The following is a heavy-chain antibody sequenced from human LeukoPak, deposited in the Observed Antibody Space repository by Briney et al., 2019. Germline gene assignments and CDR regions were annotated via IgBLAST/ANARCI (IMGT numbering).Heavy chain of an antibody. CDR2: IYYSGST. Sequence: SETLSLTCTVSGGSISSSSYYWGWIRQPPGKGLEWTGSIYYSGSTYYNPSLKSRVTISVDTSKNQFSLKLSSVTAADTAVYYCARQGYCGGDCYFGYWGQGTLVTVSS. CDR1: GGSISSSSYY. V-gene: IGHV4-39*01. J-gene: IGHJ4*02. CDR3: ARQGYCGGDCYFGY. D-gene: IGHD2-21*02.